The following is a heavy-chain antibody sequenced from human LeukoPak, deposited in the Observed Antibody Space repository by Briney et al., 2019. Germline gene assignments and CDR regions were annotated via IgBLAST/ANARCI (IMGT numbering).Heavy chain of an antibody. V-gene: IGHV4-59*08. J-gene: IGHJ4*02. CDR1: SAAISIYY. Sequence: SETLSLTCSVSSAAISIYYGNCIRQPRGKGLEWIGYIYNSVSTNYNPSLKSRVTMSVDTSKNQFSLKLSSVTAADAAVYYCARLPTMVRGFINGLDSWGQGTLVIVSS. CDR2: IYNSVST. D-gene: IGHD3-10*01. CDR3: ARLPTMVRGFINGLDS.